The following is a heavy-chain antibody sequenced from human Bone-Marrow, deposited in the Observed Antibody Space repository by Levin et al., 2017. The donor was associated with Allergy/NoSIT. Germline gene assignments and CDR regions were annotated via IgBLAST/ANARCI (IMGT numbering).Heavy chain of an antibody. J-gene: IGHJ4*02. V-gene: IGHV3-66*01. CDR1: GLTVSTNY. CDR3: ARDRRPYSSSGGYFDC. Sequence: GGSLRLSCAASGLTVSTNYMSWVRQAPGKGLEWVSVISSGGSTDYADSVKGRFSISRDSSKNTLYLQMNSLRAEDTALYYCARDRRPYSSSGGYFDCWGQGTLVTVSS. D-gene: IGHD6-13*01. CDR2: ISSGGST.